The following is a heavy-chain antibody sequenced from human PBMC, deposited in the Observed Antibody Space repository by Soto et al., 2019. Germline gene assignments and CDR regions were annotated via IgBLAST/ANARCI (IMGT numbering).Heavy chain of an antibody. CDR1: GFTFSSYS. CDR3: ARDKRAMAPYYYYGMDV. D-gene: IGHD5-18*01. CDR2: ISSSSSTI. Sequence: PGGSLRLSCAASGFTFSSYSMNWVRQAPGKGLEWVSYISSSSSTIYYADSVKGRFTISRDNAKNSLYLQMNSLRDEDTAVYYCARDKRAMAPYYYYGMDVWGQGTTVTVSS. J-gene: IGHJ6*02. V-gene: IGHV3-48*02.